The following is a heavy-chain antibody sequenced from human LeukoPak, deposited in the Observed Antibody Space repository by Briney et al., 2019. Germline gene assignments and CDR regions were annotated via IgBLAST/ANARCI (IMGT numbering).Heavy chain of an antibody. D-gene: IGHD3-10*01. V-gene: IGHV1-8*01. J-gene: IGHJ6*02. Sequence: ASVKVSCKASGYTFTSYDINWVRQATGQGLEWMGWMNPNSGNTGYAQKFQGRVTMTRNTSISTAYMELSSLRSEDTAVYYCARVAGMVRGVIYRSAYYYYGMDVWGQGTTVTVS. CDR2: MNPNSGNT. CDR3: ARVAGMVRGVIYRSAYYYYGMDV. CDR1: GYTFTSYD.